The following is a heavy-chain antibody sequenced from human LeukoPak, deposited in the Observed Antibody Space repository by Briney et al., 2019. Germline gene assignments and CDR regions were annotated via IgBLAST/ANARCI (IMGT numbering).Heavy chain of an antibody. CDR1: GYTFTSYG. CDR3: ASPNCSGGSCYFNS. Sequence: ASVKVSCKASGYTFTSYGISWVRQAPGQGLEWMGWVSAYNGNTNYAQKLQGRVTMTTDTSTSTAYMELRSLRSDDTAVYYCASPNCSGGSCYFNSWGQGTLVTVSS. V-gene: IGHV1-18*01. J-gene: IGHJ4*02. D-gene: IGHD2-15*01. CDR2: VSAYNGNT.